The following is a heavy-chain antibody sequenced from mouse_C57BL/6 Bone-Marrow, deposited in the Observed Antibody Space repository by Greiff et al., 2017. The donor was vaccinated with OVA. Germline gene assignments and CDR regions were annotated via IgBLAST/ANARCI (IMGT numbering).Heavy chain of an antibody. Sequence: EVKLQESEGGLVQPGSSMKLSCTASGFTFSDYYMAWVRQVPEKGLEWVANINYDGSSTYYLDSLKSRFIISRDNAKNILYLQMSSLKSEDTATYYCARAPYYYGSRNWYFDVWGTGTTVTVSS. V-gene: IGHV5-16*01. CDR1: GFTFSDYY. D-gene: IGHD1-1*01. CDR2: INYDGSST. CDR3: ARAPYYYGSRNWYFDV. J-gene: IGHJ1*03.